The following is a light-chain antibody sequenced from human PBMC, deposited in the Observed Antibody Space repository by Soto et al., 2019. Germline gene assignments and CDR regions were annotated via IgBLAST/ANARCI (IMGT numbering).Light chain of an antibody. CDR3: AAWDDSLRGFV. CDR2: RNN. V-gene: IGLV1-47*01. CDR1: SSNIGSNY. J-gene: IGLJ7*01. Sequence: QSVLTQAPSASGTPGQRVTISCSGSSSNIGSNYVYWYQQLPGTAPKLLIYRNNQRPSGVPDRFSGSKSGTSASLAISGLRSEDEADYYCAAWDDSLRGFVFGGGTQLTVL.